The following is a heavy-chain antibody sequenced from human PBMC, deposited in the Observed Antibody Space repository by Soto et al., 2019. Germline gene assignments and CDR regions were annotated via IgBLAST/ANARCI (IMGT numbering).Heavy chain of an antibody. CDR3: ARLHGLDAFDI. J-gene: IGHJ3*02. Sequence: SETLSLTCTVSGGSISSYYWSWIRQPPGKGLEWIGYIYYSGSTNYNPSLKSRVTISVDTSKNQFSLKLSSVTAADTAVYYCARLHGLDAFDIWGQGTMVTVSS. D-gene: IGHD5-18*01. CDR1: GGSISSYY. V-gene: IGHV4-59*08. CDR2: IYYSGST.